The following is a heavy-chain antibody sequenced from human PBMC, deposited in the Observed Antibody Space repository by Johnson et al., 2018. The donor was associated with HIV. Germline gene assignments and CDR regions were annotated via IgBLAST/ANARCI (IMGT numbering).Heavy chain of an antibody. V-gene: IGHV3-7*01. Sequence: EVQLVESGGGLVQPGGSLRLSCAASGFTFSSYWMSWVRQAPGKGLEWVANIKQDGSEKYYVDSVKGRFTISRDNSKNTLYLQMNSLRAEDTAVYYCAKVDGSGTWGAFDIWGQGTMVTVSS. D-gene: IGHD3-10*01. CDR2: IKQDGSEK. J-gene: IGHJ3*02. CDR1: GFTFSSYW. CDR3: AKVDGSGTWGAFDI.